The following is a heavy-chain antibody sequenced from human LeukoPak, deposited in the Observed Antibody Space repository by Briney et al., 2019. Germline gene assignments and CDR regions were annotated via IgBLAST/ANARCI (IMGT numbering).Heavy chain of an antibody. CDR1: GYSFTDYD. D-gene: IGHD3-16*02. Sequence: ASVKVSCKTSGYSFTDYDIHWVRQATGQGLEWMGWINPNSGGTNYAQKFQGRVTMTRDTSISTAYMELSRLRSDDTAVYYCARVPYVWGSYRYFDYWGQGTLVTVSS. CDR2: INPNSGGT. J-gene: IGHJ4*02. CDR3: ARVPYVWGSYRYFDY. V-gene: IGHV1-2*02.